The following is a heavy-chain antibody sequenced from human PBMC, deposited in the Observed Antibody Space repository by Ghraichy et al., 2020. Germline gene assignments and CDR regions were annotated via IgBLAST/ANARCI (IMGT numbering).Heavy chain of an antibody. V-gene: IGHV3-7*01. CDR3: ARAKTYYYDSSGFGLQFDY. Sequence: GGSLRLSCAASGFNLSSYWMIWVRQAPGKGLEWVANINQDGSDKYYVDSVKGRFTISRDNAMNSLFLQMNGLRADDTAVYYCARAKTYYYDSSGFGLQFDYWGQGTLVTVSS. CDR2: INQDGSDK. J-gene: IGHJ4*02. D-gene: IGHD3-22*01. CDR1: GFNLSSYW.